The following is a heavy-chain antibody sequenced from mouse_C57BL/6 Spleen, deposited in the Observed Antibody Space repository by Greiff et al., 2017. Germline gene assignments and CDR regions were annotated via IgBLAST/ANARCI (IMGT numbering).Heavy chain of an antibody. CDR2: IDPSDSYT. J-gene: IGHJ2*01. CDR3: ARRRESLDY. V-gene: IGHV1-50*01. CDR1: GYTFTSYW. Sequence: VKLQQPGAELVKPGASVKLSCKASGYTFTSYWMQWVKQRPGQGLEWIGEIDPSDSYTNYNQKFKGKATLTVDTSSSTAYMQLSSLTSEDSAVYYCARRRESLDYWGQGTTLTVSS.